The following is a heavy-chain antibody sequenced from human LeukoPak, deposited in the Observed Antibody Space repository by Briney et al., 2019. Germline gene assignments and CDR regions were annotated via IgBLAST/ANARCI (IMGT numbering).Heavy chain of an antibody. CDR2: ISGSGGST. V-gene: IGHV3-23*01. CDR1: GFTFSSYA. D-gene: IGHD6-19*01. CDR3: AKDRRIAVAGFDY. Sequence: GGSLRLSCAASGFTFSSYAMSWVRQAPGKGLEWVSAISGSGGSTYYADSVKGRFTISRDNSKNTLYLQMNSLRAEDAAVYYCAKDRRIAVAGFDYWGQGTLVTVSS. J-gene: IGHJ4*02.